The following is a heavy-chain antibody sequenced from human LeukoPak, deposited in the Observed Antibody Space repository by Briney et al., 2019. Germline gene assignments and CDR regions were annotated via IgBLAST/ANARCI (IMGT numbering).Heavy chain of an antibody. CDR1: GFTFSSYG. Sequence: GRSLRLSCAASGFTFSSYGMHWVRQAPGKGLEWVAVIWYDGSNKYYADFVKGRFTISRDNSKNTLYLQMNSLRAEDTAVHYCARDLSLAVAGTDYWGQGTLVTVSS. D-gene: IGHD6-19*01. V-gene: IGHV3-33*01. J-gene: IGHJ4*02. CDR2: IWYDGSNK. CDR3: ARDLSLAVAGTDY.